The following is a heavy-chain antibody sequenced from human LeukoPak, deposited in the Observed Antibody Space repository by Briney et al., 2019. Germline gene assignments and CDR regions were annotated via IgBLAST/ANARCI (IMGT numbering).Heavy chain of an antibody. V-gene: IGHV3-33*01. J-gene: IGHJ4*02. CDR1: GFTFSSYG. D-gene: IGHD2-15*01. CDR2: IWYDGSSK. Sequence: PGRSLALSCAASGFTFSSYGMHWVRQAPGKGLEWVAVIWYDGSSKYYADSVKGRFTISRDNSKNTLFLQMNSLRAEDTAVYYCARVPPYCSSVSCYEDYWGQGTLVTVSS. CDR3: ARVPPYCSSVSCYEDY.